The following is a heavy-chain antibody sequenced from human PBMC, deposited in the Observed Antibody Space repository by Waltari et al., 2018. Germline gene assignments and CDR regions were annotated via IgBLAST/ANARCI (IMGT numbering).Heavy chain of an antibody. V-gene: IGHV1-3*01. CDR2: INAGNGNT. CDR1: GGTFSSYA. J-gene: IGHJ3*02. Sequence: QVQLVQSGAEVKKPGSSVKVSCKASGGTFSSYAISWGRQAPGQGLEWMGRINAGNGNTKYSQKFQGRVTITRDTSASTAYMELSSLRSEDTAVYYCARVEGAAGLDIWGQGTMVTVSS. CDR3: ARVEGAAGLDI. D-gene: IGHD3-16*01.